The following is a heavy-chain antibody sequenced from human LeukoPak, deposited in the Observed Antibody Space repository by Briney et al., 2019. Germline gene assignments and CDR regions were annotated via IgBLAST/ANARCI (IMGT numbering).Heavy chain of an antibody. J-gene: IGHJ3*02. CDR3: ARGRAGTGAFDI. V-gene: IGHV1-8*03. D-gene: IGHD6-19*01. Sequence: ASVKVSCKASGYTFTGYYMHWVRQAPGQGLEWMGWMNPNSGNTGYAQKFQGRVTITRNTSISTAYMELSSLRSEDTAVYYCARGRAGTGAFDIWGQGTMVTVSS. CDR2: MNPNSGNT. CDR1: GYTFTGYY.